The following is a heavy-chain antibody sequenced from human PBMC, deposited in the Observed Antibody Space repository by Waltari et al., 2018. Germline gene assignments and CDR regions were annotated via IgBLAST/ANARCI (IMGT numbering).Heavy chain of an antibody. D-gene: IGHD5-18*01. CDR3: ARERWDTAMADAPYYYMDV. CDR1: GYTFTSYG. J-gene: IGHJ6*03. CDR2: ISAYNGNT. V-gene: IGHV1-18*01. Sequence: QVQLVQSGAGVKKPGDSVQVSCKASGYTFTSYGLSWTRQAPGHGLEWMGWISAYNGNTNYAQKLQGRVTMTTDTSTSTAYMELRSLRSDDTAVYYCARERWDTAMADAPYYYMDVWGKGTTVTVSS.